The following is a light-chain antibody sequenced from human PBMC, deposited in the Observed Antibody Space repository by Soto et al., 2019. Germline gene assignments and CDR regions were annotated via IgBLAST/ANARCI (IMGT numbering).Light chain of an antibody. CDR2: SND. CDR1: ASDIGTNT. V-gene: IGLV1-44*01. Sequence: QSVLTQPPSASGTPGQRVSISCSGRASDIGTNTVNWYQQFPGTAPKLLLHSNDQRPSGVPDRLSGSKSGTSASLAISGRQSEDEADYYCVAWYGSLNRYVFGTGTKLTVL. J-gene: IGLJ1*01. CDR3: VAWYGSLNRYV.